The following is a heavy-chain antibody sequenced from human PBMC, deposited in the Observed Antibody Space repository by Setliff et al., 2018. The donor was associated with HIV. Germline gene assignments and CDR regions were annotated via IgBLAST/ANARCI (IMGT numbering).Heavy chain of an antibody. D-gene: IGHD3-22*01. J-gene: IGHJ3*02. CDR2: ISAYNGNT. CDR3: ARDLDSSGYGDAFDI. CDR1: GYTFTSYG. V-gene: IGHV1-18*01. Sequence: ASVKVSCKASGYTFTSYGISWVRQAPGQGLEWMGWISAYNGNTNYAQKLQGRVTMTTDTSTSTAYMELRSLRSDDAAVCYCARDLDSSGYGDAFDIWGQGTMVTVSS.